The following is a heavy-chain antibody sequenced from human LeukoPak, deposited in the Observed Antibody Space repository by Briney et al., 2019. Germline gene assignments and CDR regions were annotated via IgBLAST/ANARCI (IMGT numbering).Heavy chain of an antibody. D-gene: IGHD3-22*01. V-gene: IGHV3-74*01. J-gene: IGHJ5*02. CDR3: ARDYYMGIVDQ. CDR1: GFTFSSYG. Sequence: GGSLRLSCAASGFTFSSYGMSWVRQAPGKGLEWVSAISKDGSTSIYADSVRGRLTISRDNAKNTLYLQMNMLRVEDTSVYYCARDYYMGIVDQWGQGTRVTVSS. CDR2: ISKDGSTS.